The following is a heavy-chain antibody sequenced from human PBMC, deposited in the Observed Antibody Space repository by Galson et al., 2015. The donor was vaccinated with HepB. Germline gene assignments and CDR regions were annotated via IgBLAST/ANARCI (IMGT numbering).Heavy chain of an antibody. CDR1: GYTFTDYV. Sequence: SVKVSCKASGYTFTDYVVNWVRQAPGQGLEWMGWMNTNTGKPTYAPGFAGRFVFSLDTSVTTAYLQISSLETDDTAVYYCARSPLRFLDLLPYYDYYYMDVLGERTTVTVS. J-gene: IGHJ6*03. V-gene: IGHV7-4-1*02. D-gene: IGHD3-3*01. CDR3: ARSPLRFLDLLPYYDYYYMDV. CDR2: MNTNTGKP.